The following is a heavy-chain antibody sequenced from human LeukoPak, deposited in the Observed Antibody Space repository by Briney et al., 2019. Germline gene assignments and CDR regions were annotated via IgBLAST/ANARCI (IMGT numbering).Heavy chain of an antibody. J-gene: IGHJ5*02. CDR2: ISSNGGST. V-gene: IGHV3-64D*06. D-gene: IGHD3-3*01. CDR1: GFTFSSYF. Sequence: GGSLRLSCSASGFTFSSYFMHWVRQAPGKGLEYVAVISSNGGSTYYADSVKGRFTISRDNSKNTLYLQMSGLRPEDTAIYYCVRVPDYDVFAWGQGTLVTVSS. CDR3: VRVPDYDVFA.